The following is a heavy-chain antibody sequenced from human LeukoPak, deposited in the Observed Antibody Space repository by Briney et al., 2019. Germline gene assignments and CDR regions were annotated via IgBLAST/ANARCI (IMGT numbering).Heavy chain of an antibody. D-gene: IGHD2-2*01. Sequence: GASVKVSCKASGYTFTSYGISWVRQAPGQGLEWMGGIIPIFGTANYAQKFQGRVTITADESTSTAYMELSSLRSEDTAVYYCARARDIVVVPAAQPEAGCWFDPWGQGTLVTVSS. V-gene: IGHV1-69*13. J-gene: IGHJ5*02. CDR3: ARARDIVVVPAAQPEAGCWFDP. CDR2: IIPIFGTA. CDR1: GYTFTSYG.